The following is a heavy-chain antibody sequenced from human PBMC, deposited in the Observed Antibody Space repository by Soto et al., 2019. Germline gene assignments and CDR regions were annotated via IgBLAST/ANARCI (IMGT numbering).Heavy chain of an antibody. J-gene: IGHJ2*01. Sequence: QVQLVESGGGVVQPGRSLRLSCAASGFTFSSYAMHWVRQAPGKGLEWVAVISYDGSNKYYADSVKGRFTISRDNSKNTLYLQMNSLRAEDTAVYYCARDHRTNWYFDLWGRGTLVTVSS. CDR1: GFTFSSYA. CDR3: ARDHRTNWYFDL. V-gene: IGHV3-30-3*01. CDR2: ISYDGSNK.